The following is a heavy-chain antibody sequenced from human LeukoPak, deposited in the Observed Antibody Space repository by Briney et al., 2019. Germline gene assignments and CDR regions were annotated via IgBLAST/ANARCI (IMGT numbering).Heavy chain of an antibody. CDR2: ISGSGGST. J-gene: IGHJ4*02. CDR1: GFTFSTYA. Sequence: GGSLRLSCAASGFTFSTYAMSWVRQAPGKGLEWVSAISGSGGSTFYAGSVKGRFTISRDNSKNTMYLEMNSLRAEDTAVYYCAKVITWIQLRLHFWGQGTLVTVSS. D-gene: IGHD5-18*01. V-gene: IGHV3-23*01. CDR3: AKVITWIQLRLHF.